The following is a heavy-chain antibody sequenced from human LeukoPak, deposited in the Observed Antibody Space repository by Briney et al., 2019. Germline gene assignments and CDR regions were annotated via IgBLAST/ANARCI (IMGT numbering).Heavy chain of an antibody. CDR2: ISGSGGST. J-gene: IGHJ4*02. CDR1: GITFSSYA. Sequence: GGSLRLSCAASGITFSSYAMSWVRQAPGKGLEWVSDISGSGGSTYYADSVKGRFTISRDNSKNTLYLQMNSLRAEDTAVYYCAKDVRVSGWYVFDYWGQGTLVTVSS. D-gene: IGHD6-19*01. V-gene: IGHV3-23*01. CDR3: AKDVRVSGWYVFDY.